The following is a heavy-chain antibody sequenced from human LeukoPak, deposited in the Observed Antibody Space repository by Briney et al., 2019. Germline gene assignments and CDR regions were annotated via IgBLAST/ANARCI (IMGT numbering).Heavy chain of an antibody. J-gene: IGHJ4*02. CDR2: IIPIFGTA. Sequence: SVKVSCKASGGTFSSYAISWVRQAPGQGLEWMGGIIPIFGTANYAQKFQGRVTITADESTSTAYMELSSLRSEDTAVYYCARDLGGSGSYYNYFDYWGQGTLVTGSS. V-gene: IGHV1-69*13. CDR1: GGTFSSYA. D-gene: IGHD3-10*01. CDR3: ARDLGGSGSYYNYFDY.